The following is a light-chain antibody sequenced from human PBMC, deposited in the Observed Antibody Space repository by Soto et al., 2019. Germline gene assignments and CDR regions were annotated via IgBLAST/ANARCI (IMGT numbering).Light chain of an antibody. CDR3: QQFNTSPLWT. J-gene: IGKJ1*01. CDR2: GAS. Sequence: EVVLTQSPATLSLSPGETATLSCRASQSVSSTFLAWYQHKPGQAPRLLIYGASSRAAGIPDRFSGSGSGTDFTLTISELEPEDFAVYYCQQFNTSPLWTFGQGNKVEIK. CDR1: QSVSSTF. V-gene: IGKV3-20*01.